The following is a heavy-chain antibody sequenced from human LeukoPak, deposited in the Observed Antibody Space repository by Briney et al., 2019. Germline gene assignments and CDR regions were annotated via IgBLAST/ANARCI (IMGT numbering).Heavy chain of an antibody. CDR1: GDSISTSSYY. J-gene: IGHJ4*02. CDR2: IDHSGNT. V-gene: IGHV4-39*07. CDR3: ARVPHSVEGSMKAVFIHYFDY. D-gene: IGHD3-22*01. Sequence: SETLSLTCSVSGDSISTSSYYWGWIRQPPGKGLEWIGGIDHSGNTHYNPSLKNRVTISVDTSKNEFSLKLSSVTATDTAVYYCARVPHSVEGSMKAVFIHYFDYWGQGSLVTVSS.